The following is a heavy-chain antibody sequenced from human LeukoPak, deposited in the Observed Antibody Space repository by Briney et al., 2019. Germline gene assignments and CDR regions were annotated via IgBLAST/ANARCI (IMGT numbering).Heavy chain of an antibody. Sequence: GGSLRLSCAASGFTFSSYAMSWVRQAPGKGLEWVSAISGSGGSTYYADSVKGRFTISRDNSKNTLYLQMNSLRAEDTAVYYCAKDLPAADPIRYSWNWKVFDYWGQGTLVTVSS. CDR3: AKDLPAADPIRYSWNWKVFDY. J-gene: IGHJ4*02. V-gene: IGHV3-23*01. CDR2: ISGSGGST. CDR1: GFTFSSYA. D-gene: IGHD1-7*01.